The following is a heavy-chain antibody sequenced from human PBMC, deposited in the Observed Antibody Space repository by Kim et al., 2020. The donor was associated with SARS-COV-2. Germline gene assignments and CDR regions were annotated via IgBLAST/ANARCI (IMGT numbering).Heavy chain of an antibody. CDR3: ARGTTVTSFDY. D-gene: IGHD4-17*01. V-gene: IGHV4-31*02. Sequence: HYNQAPKRRVTISVDTSKNQFSLKLSSVTAADTAVYYCARGTTVTSFDYWGQGTLVTVSS. J-gene: IGHJ4*02.